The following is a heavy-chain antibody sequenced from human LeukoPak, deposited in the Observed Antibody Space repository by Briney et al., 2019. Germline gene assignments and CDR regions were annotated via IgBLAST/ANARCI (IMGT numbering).Heavy chain of an antibody. D-gene: IGHD1-1*01. CDR1: GYTFTEYY. J-gene: IGHJ3*02. CDR2: VNPKTGST. Sequence: GASVKVSCKASGYTFTEYYMHWVRQAPGQGIEWMGWVNPKTGSTNYPQKFQGRVTITRDTSISTTNMELSRLRSDDTAVYFCARDLDDAFDIWGQGTMVTVSS. V-gene: IGHV1-2*02. CDR3: ARDLDDAFDI.